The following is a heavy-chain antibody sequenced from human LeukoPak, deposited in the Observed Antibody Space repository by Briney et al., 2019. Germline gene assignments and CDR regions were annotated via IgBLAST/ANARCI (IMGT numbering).Heavy chain of an antibody. V-gene: IGHV4-59*08. CDR2: IYYTGDT. CDR3: ARHQRGFCDGGDCPYYFDH. D-gene: IGHD2-21*02. CDR1: GGSMSTYY. J-gene: IGHJ4*02. Sequence: SETLSLTCTVSGGSMSTYYWSWVRQPPGKGLEWIGYIYYTGDTRSNPSLKSRVTLLVDTPKNQFSLRLTSVTAADTAVYYCARHQRGFCDGGDCPYYFDHWGLGTLVTVSS.